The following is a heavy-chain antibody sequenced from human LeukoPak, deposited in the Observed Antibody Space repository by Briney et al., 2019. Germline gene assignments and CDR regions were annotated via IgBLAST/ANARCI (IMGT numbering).Heavy chain of an antibody. Sequence: ASVKVSCKASGGTFSSCAISWVRQAPGQGLEWMGGIIPIFGTANYAQKFQGRVTITADESTSTAYMELSSLRSEDTAVYYCAENYYYGSGSYYKGNYYYYGMDVWGKGTTVTVSS. V-gene: IGHV1-69*13. CDR3: AENYYYGSGSYYKGNYYYYGMDV. CDR1: GGTFSSCA. CDR2: IIPIFGTA. J-gene: IGHJ6*04. D-gene: IGHD3-10*01.